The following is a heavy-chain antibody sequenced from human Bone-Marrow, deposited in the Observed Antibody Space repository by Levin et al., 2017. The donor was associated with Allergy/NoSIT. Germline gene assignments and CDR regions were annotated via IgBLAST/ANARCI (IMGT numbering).Heavy chain of an antibody. D-gene: IGHD5-12*01. CDR1: GFTFSNYG. CDR3: ARVKGSDSGYDFLGEH. J-gene: IGHJ4*02. V-gene: IGHV3-30*03. Sequence: GESLKISCAASGFTFSNYGMNWVRQAPGKGLEWVAIISYDGSTKHYGDSVKGRFTIARDNSKNTVYLEMNSLRGEDTAVYYCARVKGSDSGYDFLGEHWGQGTLVTVSS. CDR2: ISYDGSTK.